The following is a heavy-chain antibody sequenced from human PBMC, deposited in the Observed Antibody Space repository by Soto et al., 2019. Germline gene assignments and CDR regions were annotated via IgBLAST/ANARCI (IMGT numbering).Heavy chain of an antibody. J-gene: IGHJ6*02. CDR2: IIPIFGTA. CDR1: GGTFSSYA. D-gene: IGHD3-3*01. CDR3: ARDRGFWSGYHYYYYGMDV. V-gene: IGHV1-69*06. Sequence: SVKVSCKASGGTFSSYAISWVRQAPGQGLEWMGGIIPIFGTANYAQKFQGRVTITADKSTSTAYMELSSLRPEDTAVYYCARDRGFWSGYHYYYYGMDVWGQGTTVTVSS.